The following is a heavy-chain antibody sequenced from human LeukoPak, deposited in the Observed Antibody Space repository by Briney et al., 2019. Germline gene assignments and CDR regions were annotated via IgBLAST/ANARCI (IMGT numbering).Heavy chain of an antibody. CDR3: AKAPLHDYGAEYYFDY. Sequence: GGSLRLSCAASGFTFSSYGMHWVRQAPGKGLEWVAVISYDGSNKYYADSVKGRFTISRDNSKNTLYLQMDSLRAEDTAVSYCAKAPLHDYGAEYYFDYWGQGTLVTVSS. CDR2: ISYDGSNK. J-gene: IGHJ4*02. CDR1: GFTFSSYG. V-gene: IGHV3-30*18. D-gene: IGHD4-17*01.